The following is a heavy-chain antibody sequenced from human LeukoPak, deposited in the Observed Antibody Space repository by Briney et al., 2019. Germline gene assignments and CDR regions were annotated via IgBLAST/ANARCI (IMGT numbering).Heavy chain of an antibody. V-gene: IGHV4-4*02. Sequence: SETLSLTCAVSIDSTNGNYWSWVRQSPGKGLEWIGEVHRSGSTNYKPSLKRRVTISVDRSKDQISLDLTSVAAADTAVYYCARELLNAPTPGAYWGQGILVTVSS. D-gene: IGHD2-21*01. CDR2: VHRSGST. CDR3: ARELLNAPTPGAY. J-gene: IGHJ4*02. CDR1: IDSTNGNY.